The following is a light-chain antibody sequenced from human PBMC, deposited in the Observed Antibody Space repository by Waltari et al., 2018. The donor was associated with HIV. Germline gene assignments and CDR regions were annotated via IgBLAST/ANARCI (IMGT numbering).Light chain of an antibody. CDR3: SAWDVSLGAGV. CDR1: RSNIGNRF. CDR2: DNN. Sequence: QSVLTQPPSVSAAPGQEVTISCSGSRSNIGNRFVSWYQHVPGAAPKLLIYDNNRRPSGIPDRFSGSKSGSSANLVITGLQTGDEADYYCSAWDVSLGAGVFGGGTKLTVL. J-gene: IGLJ2*01. V-gene: IGLV1-51*01.